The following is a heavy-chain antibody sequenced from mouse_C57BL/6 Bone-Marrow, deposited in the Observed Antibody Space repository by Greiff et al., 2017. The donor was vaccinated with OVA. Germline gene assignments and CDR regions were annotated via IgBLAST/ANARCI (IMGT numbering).Heavy chain of an antibody. CDR3: ATYYSNYAMDF. V-gene: IGHV1-80*01. CDR2: IYPGDGDT. J-gene: IGHJ4*01. CDR1: GYAFSSYW. Sequence: LKQSGASVKISCKASGYAFSSYWMNWVKQRPGKGLEWIGQIYPGDGDTNYNGKFKGKATLTADKSSSTAYMQLSSLTSEDSAVYFCATYYSNYAMDFWGQGTSVTVSS. D-gene: IGHD2-5*01.